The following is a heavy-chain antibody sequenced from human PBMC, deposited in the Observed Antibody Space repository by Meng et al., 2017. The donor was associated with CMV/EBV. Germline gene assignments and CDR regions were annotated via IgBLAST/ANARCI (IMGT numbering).Heavy chain of an antibody. CDR3: ARDRTYYDFWSGYPLGY. Sequence: ASVKVSCKASGYTFTSYAMHWVRQAPGQRLEWMGWSNAGNGNTKYSQEFQGRVTITRDTSASTVYMELSSLRSEDMAVYYCARDRTYYDFWSGYPLGYWGQGTLVTVSS. D-gene: IGHD3-3*01. J-gene: IGHJ4*02. CDR2: SNAGNGNT. V-gene: IGHV1-3*02. CDR1: GYTFTSYA.